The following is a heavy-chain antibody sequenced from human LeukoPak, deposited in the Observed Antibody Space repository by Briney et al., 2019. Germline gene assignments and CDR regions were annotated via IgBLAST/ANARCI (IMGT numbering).Heavy chain of an antibody. J-gene: IGHJ4*02. CDR1: GYTFTGYY. CDR3: ARGGSGSGYLYYFDY. V-gene: IGHV1-2*06. Sequence: ASVKVSCKASGYTFTGYYMHWVRQAPGQGLEWMGRINPNSGGTNYAQKFQGRVTMTRDTSISTAYMELSRLRSDDTAVYYCARGGSGSGYLYYFDYWGQGTLVSVSS. D-gene: IGHD3-10*01. CDR2: INPNSGGT.